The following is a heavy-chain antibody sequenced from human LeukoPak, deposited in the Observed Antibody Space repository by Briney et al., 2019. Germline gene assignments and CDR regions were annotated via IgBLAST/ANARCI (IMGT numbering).Heavy chain of an antibody. V-gene: IGHV4-59*01. J-gene: IGHJ4*02. Sequence: SETLSLTCTVSGGSISSYYWSWIRQPAGKGLEWIVYIYYSGSTSYNPSLKSRVTISVDTSKNQFSLKLNSVTAADTAVYYCAREPSLTGTLDYWGQGTLVTVSS. CDR1: GGSISSYY. CDR2: IYYSGST. CDR3: AREPSLTGTLDY. D-gene: IGHD1-7*01.